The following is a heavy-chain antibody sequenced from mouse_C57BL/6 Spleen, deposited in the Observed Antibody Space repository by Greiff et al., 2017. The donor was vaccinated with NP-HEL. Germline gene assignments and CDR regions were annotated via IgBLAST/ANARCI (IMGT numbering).Heavy chain of an antibody. Sequence: EVQGVESGGGLVKPGGSLKLSCAASGFTFSDYGMHWVRQAPEKGLEWVAYISSGSSTIYYADTVKGRFTISRDNAKNTLFLQMTSLRSEDTAMYYWACITTVRRDYAMDYWGQGTSVTVSS. CDR3: ACITTVRRDYAMDY. D-gene: IGHD1-1*01. CDR1: GFTFSDYG. J-gene: IGHJ4*01. V-gene: IGHV5-17*01. CDR2: ISSGSSTI.